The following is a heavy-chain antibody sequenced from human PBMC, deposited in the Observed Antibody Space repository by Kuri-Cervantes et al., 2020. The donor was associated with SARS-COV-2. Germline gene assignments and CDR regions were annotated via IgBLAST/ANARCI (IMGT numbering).Heavy chain of an antibody. CDR2: ISGSGGST. V-gene: IGHV3-23*01. CDR3: AKDRSGYYGVGWFDP. CDR1: GFTFSSDA. J-gene: IGHJ5*02. Sequence: GESLKISCAASGFTFSSDAMSWVRQAPGKGLEWVSAISGSGGSTYYADSVKGRFTISRDNSKNTLYLQMNSLRAEDTAVYYCAKDRSGYYGVGWFDPWGQGTLVTVSS. D-gene: IGHD3-22*01.